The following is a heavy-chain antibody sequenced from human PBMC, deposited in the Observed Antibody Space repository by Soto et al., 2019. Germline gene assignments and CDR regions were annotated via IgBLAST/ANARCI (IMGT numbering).Heavy chain of an antibody. Sequence: PSETLSLTCAVSSYSISGGYYWGWIRQPPGKGRDWIGSIYHSGSTYYNTSLQSRVTRSVDTSKNQFSLKLSSVTAADTAVYYCSSDNPTDSSSGYNYYYYGMDVWGQGTTVTVSS. CDR2: IYHSGST. D-gene: IGHD6-13*01. V-gene: IGHV4-38-2*01. CDR3: SSDNPTDSSSGYNYYYYGMDV. J-gene: IGHJ6*02. CDR1: SYSISGGYY.